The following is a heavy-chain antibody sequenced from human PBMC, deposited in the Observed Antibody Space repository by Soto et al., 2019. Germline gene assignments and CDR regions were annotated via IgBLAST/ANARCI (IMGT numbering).Heavy chain of an antibody. V-gene: IGHV4-34*01. CDR2: INHSGST. D-gene: IGHD3-10*01. CDR3: XXXXXXXXXTMXXGAXRGRXXDI. CDR1: GGSFSGYY. Sequence: XVQLXQWGAGLLKPSETLSLTCAVYGGSFSGYYWSWIRQPPXKGLEWIGEINHSGSTNYNPSLKSRVXXXXXXXXXXXXXXXXXXXXXXXXXXXXXXXXXXXXXTMXXGAXRGRXXDIWGQGTMVTVSS. J-gene: IGHJ3*02.